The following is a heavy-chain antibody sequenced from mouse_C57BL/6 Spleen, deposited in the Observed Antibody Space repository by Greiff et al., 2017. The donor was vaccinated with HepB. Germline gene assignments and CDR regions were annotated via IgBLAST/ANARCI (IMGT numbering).Heavy chain of an antibody. CDR1: GYTFTSYW. CDR2: IHPSDSDT. D-gene: IGHD1-1*01. CDR3: AIPAEYGRSYDWFAY. J-gene: IGHJ3*01. Sequence: VQLQQSGAELVKPGASVKVSCKASGYTFTSYWMHWVKQRPGQGLEWIGRIHPSDSDTNYNQKFKGKATLTVDKSSSTAYMQLSSLTSEDSAVYYCAIPAEYGRSYDWFAYWGQGTLVTVSA. V-gene: IGHV1-74*01.